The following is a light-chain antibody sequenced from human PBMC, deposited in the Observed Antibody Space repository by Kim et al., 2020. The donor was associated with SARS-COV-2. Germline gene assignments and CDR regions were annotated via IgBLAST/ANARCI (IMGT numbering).Light chain of an antibody. V-gene: IGKV3-15*01. Sequence: EMVMTQSPVTLSVSPGERATLSCRASQSVSTNLAWFQQKPGQAPRLLIYGASTRATGIPARFSGSGSGTEFTLTISSLQSEAFVVYYCQHYNNWPPTYTFGQGTKLEI. CDR3: QHYNNWPPTYT. J-gene: IGKJ2*01. CDR1: QSVSTN. CDR2: GAS.